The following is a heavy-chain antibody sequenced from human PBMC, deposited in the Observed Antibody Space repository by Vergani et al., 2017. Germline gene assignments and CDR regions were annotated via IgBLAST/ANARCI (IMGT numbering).Heavy chain of an antibody. CDR2: IYVSGIT. V-gene: IGHV4-61*02. Sequence: QVQLQESGPGLVKPSQTLSLTCTVSGASINNDFYYWHWIRQPAGKGLEWIGRIYVSGITDYNSSLQSRVSMSVDTSKNQFSLTLTSVTAADTAVYYCARGGDSSGYYYYYYYYGMDVWGQGTTVTVSS. CDR1: GASINNDFYY. CDR3: ARGGDSSGYYYYYYYYGMDV. D-gene: IGHD3-22*01. J-gene: IGHJ6*02.